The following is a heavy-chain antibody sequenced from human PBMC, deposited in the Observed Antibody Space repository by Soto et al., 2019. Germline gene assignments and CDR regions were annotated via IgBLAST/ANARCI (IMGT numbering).Heavy chain of an antibody. CDR1: GFTFSSYW. CDR2: INSDGSST. V-gene: IGHV3-74*01. D-gene: IGHD3-3*01. CDR3: ARKPYDFWSGYEPEGFDY. Sequence: SLRLSCAASGFTFSSYWTHWVRQAPGKGLVWVSRINSDGSSTSYADSVKGRFTISRDNAKNTLYLQMNSLRAEDTAVYYCARKPYDFWSGYEPEGFDYWGQGTLVTV. J-gene: IGHJ4*02.